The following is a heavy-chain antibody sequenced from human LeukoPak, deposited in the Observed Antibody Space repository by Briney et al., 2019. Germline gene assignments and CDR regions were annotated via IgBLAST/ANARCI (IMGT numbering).Heavy chain of an antibody. CDR2: INPSGGST. Sequence: ASVKVSCKASGYTFTNYYIHWVRQAPGQGLECMGIINPSGGSTSYAQKFQGRVTMTRDMSTSTVYMELSSLRSEDTAVYYCARGGVGATTYVWFDPWGQGTLVTASS. V-gene: IGHV1-46*01. CDR3: ARGGVGATTYVWFDP. CDR1: GYTFTNYY. D-gene: IGHD1-26*01. J-gene: IGHJ5*02.